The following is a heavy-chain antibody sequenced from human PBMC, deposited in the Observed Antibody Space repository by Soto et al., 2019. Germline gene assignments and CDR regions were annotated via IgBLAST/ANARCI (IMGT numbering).Heavy chain of an antibody. Sequence: GESLKISCKGSGYSFTSYWIGWVRQMPGKGLEWMGIIYPGDSDTRYSPSFQGQVTISADKSISTAYLQWSSLKASDTAMYYCARGYCSGGSCWGPNWFDPWGQGTLVTVSS. V-gene: IGHV5-51*01. CDR1: GYSFTSYW. CDR3: ARGYCSGGSCWGPNWFDP. CDR2: IYPGDSDT. J-gene: IGHJ5*02. D-gene: IGHD2-15*01.